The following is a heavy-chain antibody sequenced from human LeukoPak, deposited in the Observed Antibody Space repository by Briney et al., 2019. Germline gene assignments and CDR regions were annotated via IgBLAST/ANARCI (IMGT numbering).Heavy chain of an antibody. D-gene: IGHD1-26*01. Sequence: ASVKVSCKASGYTFTDYYLHWVRQAPGQGLEWMGIINPSGHDTNYTQKFQDRVSMTTDTSTSTVYMELSSLRSEDTAIYYCAGAWDQYFDYWGQGTLVAVSS. CDR1: GYTFTDYY. CDR2: INPSGHDT. J-gene: IGHJ4*02. CDR3: AGAWDQYFDY. V-gene: IGHV1-46*01.